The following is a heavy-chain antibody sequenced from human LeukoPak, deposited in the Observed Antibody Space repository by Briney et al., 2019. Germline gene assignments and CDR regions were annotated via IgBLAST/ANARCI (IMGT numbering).Heavy chain of an antibody. D-gene: IGHD4-11*01. V-gene: IGHV1-46*01. CDR1: GYTFTSYG. CDR2: TDPIGGST. CDR3: ARWTTTYLDY. J-gene: IGHJ4*02. Sequence: ASVTVSCKASGYTFTSYGISWVRQAPGQGLEWMGITDPIGGSTNYAQKFQGRVTMTRDTSTSTVYMELSSLRSEDSAVYYCARWTTTYLDYWGQGTLVTVSS.